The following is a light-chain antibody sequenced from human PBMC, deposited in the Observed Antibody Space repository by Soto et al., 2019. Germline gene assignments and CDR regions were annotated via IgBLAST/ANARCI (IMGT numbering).Light chain of an antibody. Sequence: EIVFTQSPATLSLSPGERATLSCRASQSVSNYFAWYQQKPGQAPRLLIYDASNRATGIPARFSGSGSGTDFTLTISSLEPDDFGDYYCQQRSYLHLTFGQGTTVDIK. V-gene: IGKV3D-11*02. J-gene: IGKJ1*01. CDR2: DAS. CDR1: QSVSNY. CDR3: QQRSYLHLT.